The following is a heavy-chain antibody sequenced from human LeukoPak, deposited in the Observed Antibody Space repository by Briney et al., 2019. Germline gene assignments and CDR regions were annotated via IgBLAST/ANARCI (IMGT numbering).Heavy chain of an antibody. Sequence: ASVKVSCKASGYTFTSYYMHWVRQAPGPGLEWMGIINPSGGSTSYAQTFQGRVTMTRDTSTSTVYMELSRLRSEATAVYYCARVLRGYVYFDYWGQRTLVTVSS. J-gene: IGHJ4*02. D-gene: IGHD6-25*01. CDR1: GYTFTSYY. CDR2: INPSGGST. V-gene: IGHV1-46*01. CDR3: ARVLRGYVYFDY.